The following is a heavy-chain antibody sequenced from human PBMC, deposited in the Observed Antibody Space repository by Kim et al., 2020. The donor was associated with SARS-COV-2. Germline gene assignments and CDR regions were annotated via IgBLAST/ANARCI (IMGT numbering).Heavy chain of an antibody. V-gene: IGHV3-30*01. CDR3: AREEVAVACPGYYFDY. Sequence: SVNARFTISSDKSKDTLDLQMNSLRAEDTAVYYCAREEVAVACPGYYFDYWGQGTLVTVSS. J-gene: IGHJ4*02. D-gene: IGHD6-19*01.